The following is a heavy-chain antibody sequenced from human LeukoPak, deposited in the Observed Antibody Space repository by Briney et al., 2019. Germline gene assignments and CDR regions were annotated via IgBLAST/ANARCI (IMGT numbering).Heavy chain of an antibody. Sequence: SETPSLTCTVSGGSISSYYWSWVPHPPGKGLEWIGYIYTSGSTNYNPSLKSRVTISVDTSKNQFSLKLSSVTAADTAVYYCAGGYYYYYYMDVWGKGTTVTVSS. D-gene: IGHD4-23*01. V-gene: IGHV4-4*09. CDR2: IYTSGST. CDR1: GGSISSYY. CDR3: AGGYYYYYYMDV. J-gene: IGHJ6*03.